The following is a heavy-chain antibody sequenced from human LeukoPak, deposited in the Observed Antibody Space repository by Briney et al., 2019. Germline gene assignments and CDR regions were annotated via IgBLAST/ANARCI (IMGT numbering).Heavy chain of an antibody. CDR3: ARDSVTRYYYDSSGYYYPY. CDR1: GFTFSSYA. Sequence: GGSLRLSCAASGFTFSSYARHWVRQAPGKGLEWVAVISYDGSNKYYADSVKGRFTISRDNSKNTLYLQMNSLRAEDTAVYYCARDSVTRYYYDSSGYYYPYWGQGTLVTVSS. J-gene: IGHJ4*02. D-gene: IGHD3-22*01. CDR2: ISYDGSNK. V-gene: IGHV3-30-3*01.